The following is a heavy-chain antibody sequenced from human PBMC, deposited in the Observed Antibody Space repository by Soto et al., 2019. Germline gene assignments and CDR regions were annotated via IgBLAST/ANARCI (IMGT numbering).Heavy chain of an antibody. CDR2: ISGSGGGST. CDR1: GFAFSSYA. Sequence: EVQLLESGGGLVQPGGSLRLSCAASGFAFSSYAMTWVRQAPGKGLEWVSGISGSGGGSTYYADAVKGRFTIARDNSNNTLYLQMNSVRAEDTAVYYCANRYCSGGSCYAIDYWGQGALVTVSS. CDR3: ANRYCSGGSCYAIDY. D-gene: IGHD2-15*01. J-gene: IGHJ4*02. V-gene: IGHV3-23*01.